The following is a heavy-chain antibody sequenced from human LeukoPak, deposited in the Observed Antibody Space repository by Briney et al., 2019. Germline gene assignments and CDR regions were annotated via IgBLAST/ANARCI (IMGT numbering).Heavy chain of an antibody. D-gene: IGHD5-18*01. CDR2: FYHNWYT. J-gene: IGHJ4*02. CDR1: GASISNSGYTY. V-gene: IGHV4-39*01. Sequence: SETLSLTCTVAGASISNSGYTYWGWIRQPPGKGLEWIGSFYHNWYTYYNPSLKSRVTISADTSKSQFSLRVTSMTAADTAVYYFVHSPPVDTAMVAYFDYGGRGSLVSVSS. CDR3: VHSPPVDTAMVAYFDY.